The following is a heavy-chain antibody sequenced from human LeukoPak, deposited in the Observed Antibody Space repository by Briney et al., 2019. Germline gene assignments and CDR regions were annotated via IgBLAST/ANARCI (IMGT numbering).Heavy chain of an antibody. CDR1: GGSSRAYF. Sequence: KPSETLSLTCTVHGGSSRAYFWSWIRKAPGKGLGWIGEVNHSGNTNYNPSLKNRVTISSDTSKDQFSLRLSSVTAADTAIYYCAREANSYDSGTYAWFDFWGQGTLVTVSS. CDR2: VNHSGNT. CDR3: AREANSYDSGTYAWFDF. D-gene: IGHD3-10*01. J-gene: IGHJ4*02. V-gene: IGHV4-34*01.